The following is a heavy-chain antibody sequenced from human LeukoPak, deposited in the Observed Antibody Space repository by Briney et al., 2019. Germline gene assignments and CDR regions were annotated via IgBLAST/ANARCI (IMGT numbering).Heavy chain of an antibody. Sequence: SETLSLTCTVSGGSISSGSYYWSWIRQPAGKGLEWIGRIYTSGSTNYNPSLKRRVTISVDTSKNQFSLNLSSVTAADTAVYYCARAFRVGATYFDYWGQGTLVTVSS. CDR2: IYTSGST. D-gene: IGHD1-26*01. V-gene: IGHV4-61*02. CDR1: GGSISSGSYY. J-gene: IGHJ4*02. CDR3: ARAFRVGATYFDY.